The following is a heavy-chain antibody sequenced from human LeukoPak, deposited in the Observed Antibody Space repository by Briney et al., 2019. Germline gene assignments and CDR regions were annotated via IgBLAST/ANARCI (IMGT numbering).Heavy chain of an antibody. CDR1: GYTFTGYY. Sequence: ASVKVSCKTSGYTFTGYYMHWGRQAPGQGLEWMGWINPNSGGTNYAQKFQGRVTMTRDTSISTAYMELSRLRSDDTAVYYCARGVIVVVPAAGGWFDPWGQGTLVTVSS. CDR2: INPNSGGT. CDR3: ARGVIVVVPAAGGWFDP. D-gene: IGHD2-2*01. J-gene: IGHJ5*02. V-gene: IGHV1-2*02.